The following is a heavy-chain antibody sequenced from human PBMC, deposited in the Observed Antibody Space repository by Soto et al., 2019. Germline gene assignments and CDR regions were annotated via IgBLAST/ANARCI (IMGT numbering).Heavy chain of an antibody. V-gene: IGHV4-4*02. Sequence: QVQLQESGPGLVKPSGTLSLTCAVSGDSISSTQWWTWVRQSPGKGLEWIAESHHSGNTNYNPSLGGRVSMSLVKSKNEFSLRLTSLTAADTAVYSCARDADFGPENSQLWAFDIWSQGTLVTVSS. J-gene: IGHJ3*02. CDR3: ARDADFGPENSQLWAFDI. D-gene: IGHD5-18*01. CDR2: SHHSGNT. CDR1: GDSISSTQW.